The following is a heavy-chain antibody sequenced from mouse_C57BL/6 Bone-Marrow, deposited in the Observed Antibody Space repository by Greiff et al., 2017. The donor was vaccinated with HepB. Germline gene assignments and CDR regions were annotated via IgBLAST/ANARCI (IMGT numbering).Heavy chain of an antibody. J-gene: IGHJ2*01. V-gene: IGHV1-55*01. Sequence: QVQLQQPGAELVKPGASVKMSCKASGYTFTSYWITWVKQRPGQGLEWIGDIYPGSGSTNYNEKFKSKATLTVDTSSSTAYMQLSSLTSEDSAVYYCARGNYGYDVTPFDYWGQGTTLTVSS. CDR2: IYPGSGST. CDR1: GYTFTSYW. D-gene: IGHD2-2*01. CDR3: ARGNYGYDVTPFDY.